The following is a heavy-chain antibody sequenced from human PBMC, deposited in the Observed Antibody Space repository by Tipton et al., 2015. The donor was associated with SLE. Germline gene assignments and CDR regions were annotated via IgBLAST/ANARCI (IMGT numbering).Heavy chain of an antibody. Sequence: TLSLTCTVSGGSISSYYWSWIRQPPGKGLEWIGYIYYSGSTNYNPSLKSRVTISVDTSKNQFSLKLSSVTAADTAVYYCARQGESVVPAAMPVFAYWGQGTLVPVSP. CDR2: IYYSGST. J-gene: IGHJ4*02. V-gene: IGHV4-59*08. CDR1: GGSISSYY. D-gene: IGHD2-2*01. CDR3: ARQGESVVPAAMPVFAY.